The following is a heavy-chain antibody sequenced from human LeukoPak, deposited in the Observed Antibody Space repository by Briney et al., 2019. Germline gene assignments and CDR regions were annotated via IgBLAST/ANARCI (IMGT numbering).Heavy chain of an antibody. V-gene: IGHV3-21*01. CDR3: ARLRRNNDNSGYYYYYDY. D-gene: IGHD3-22*01. J-gene: IGHJ4*02. Sequence: PGGFLRPSCAASGLTFSSYSFNWVRQAPGKGLEWVSSITPTSSYIYYADSVKGRFTISRDNAKNSLYLQMNSLRAEDTAVYYCARLRRNNDNSGYYYYYDYWGQGTLVTVSS. CDR1: GLTFSSYS. CDR2: ITPTSSYI.